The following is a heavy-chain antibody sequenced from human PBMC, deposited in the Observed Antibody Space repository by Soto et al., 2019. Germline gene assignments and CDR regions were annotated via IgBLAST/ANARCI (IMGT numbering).Heavy chain of an antibody. Sequence: ASVKVSCKASGYTFTTHAMHWVRQAPGQSLEWMGWINGGTGQTKHSQRFQGRVNITRDTSASTAHMELSSLRSDDTAVYYCARRAETNGWNGFGADKYYFDFWGQGTLVTVSS. V-gene: IGHV1-3*01. CDR1: GYTFTTHA. CDR3: ARRAETNGWNGFGADKYYFDF. D-gene: IGHD1-1*01. J-gene: IGHJ4*02. CDR2: INGGTGQT.